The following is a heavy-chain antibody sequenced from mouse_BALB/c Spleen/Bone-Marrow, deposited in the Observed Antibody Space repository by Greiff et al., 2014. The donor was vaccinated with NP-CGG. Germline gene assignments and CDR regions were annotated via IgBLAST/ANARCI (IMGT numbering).Heavy chain of an antibody. D-gene: IGHD2-14*01. CDR3: ARPXRYYXXX. CDR2: SNSNGXXX. Sequence: EVMLVESGGGLVQPGGSLKLSCAASGFTFSSYGMSWVRQTPDKRLELVATSNSNGXXXXXXXXXXXXXXXXXXNAKNTLYLQMSSLKSEDTAMYYCARPXRYYXXXWGXGTTLTVSS. V-gene: IGHV5-6-3*01. J-gene: IGHJ2*01. CDR1: GFTFSSYG.